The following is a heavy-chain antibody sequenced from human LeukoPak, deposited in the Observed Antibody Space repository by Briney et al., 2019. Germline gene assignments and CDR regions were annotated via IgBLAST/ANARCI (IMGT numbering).Heavy chain of an antibody. CDR1: GHSFTGYY. CDR2: INHNSGGT. V-gene: IGHV1-2*06. CDR3: ARDLRYDSTGYFSDY. D-gene: IGHD3-22*01. J-gene: IGHJ4*02. Sequence: ASVKVSCKASGHSFTGYYMHWVRQAPGQGLEWMGRINHNSGGTNYAQKFQGRVTMTRDTSISTAYMELSRLRSDDTAVYYCARDLRYDSTGYFSDYWGQGTLVTVSS.